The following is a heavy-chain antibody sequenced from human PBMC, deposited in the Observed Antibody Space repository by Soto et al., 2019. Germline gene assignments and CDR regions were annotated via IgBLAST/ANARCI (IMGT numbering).Heavy chain of an antibody. D-gene: IGHD2-21*02. CDR1: GGSISSSY. Sequence: QVQLQESGPGLVKPSETLSLTCTVSGGSISSSYWSWIRQPPGKGLEWIGYIYYSGSTNYNPSLKSRVTISVDTSKNQFSLKLSSVTAADTAVYYCARVGCGGDCYWGHDAFDIWGQGTMVTVSS. CDR3: ARVGCGGDCYWGHDAFDI. V-gene: IGHV4-59*01. J-gene: IGHJ3*02. CDR2: IYYSGST.